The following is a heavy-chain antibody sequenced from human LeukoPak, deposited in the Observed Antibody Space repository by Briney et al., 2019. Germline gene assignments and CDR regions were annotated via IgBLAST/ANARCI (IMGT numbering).Heavy chain of an antibody. D-gene: IGHD1-1*01. V-gene: IGHV3-30*18. J-gene: IGHJ5*02. CDR3: AKGRIIWNAGYYWFDP. Sequence: QPGRSLRLSCAASGFTFSSYGMHWVRQAPGKGLEWVAVISYDGSNKYYADSVKGRFTISRDNSKNTLYLQMNSLRAEDTAVNYCAKGRIIWNAGYYWFDPWGQGTLVTVSS. CDR2: ISYDGSNK. CDR1: GFTFSSYG.